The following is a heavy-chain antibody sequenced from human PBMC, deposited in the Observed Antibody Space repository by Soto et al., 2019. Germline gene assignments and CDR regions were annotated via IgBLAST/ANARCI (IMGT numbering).Heavy chain of an antibody. CDR1: RYTFTSCC. J-gene: IGHJ5*02. V-gene: IGHV1-18*01. D-gene: IGHD3-3*01. CDR3: ARVGHGGGNWFDP. CDR2: ISAYNGNT. Sequence: ASVKGTCKASRYTFTSCCISWVRQSPGQGLEWMGWISAYNGNTNYAQKLQGRVTMTTDTSTSTAYMELRSLRSDDTAVYYCARVGHGGGNWFDPWGQGTLVTVSS.